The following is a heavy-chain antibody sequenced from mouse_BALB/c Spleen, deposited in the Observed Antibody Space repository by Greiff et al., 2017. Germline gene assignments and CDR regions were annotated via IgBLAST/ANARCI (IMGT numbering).Heavy chain of an antibody. D-gene: IGHD1-1*01. V-gene: IGHV5-6-5*01. CDR1: GFTFSSYA. Sequence: EVQLVESGGGLVKPGGSLKLSCAASGFTFSSYAMSWVRQTPEKRLEWVASISSGGSTYYPDSVKGRFTISRDNARNILYLQMSSLRSEDTAMYYCAREDYGSLDYWGQGTTLTVSS. J-gene: IGHJ2*01. CDR2: ISSGGST. CDR3: AREDYGSLDY.